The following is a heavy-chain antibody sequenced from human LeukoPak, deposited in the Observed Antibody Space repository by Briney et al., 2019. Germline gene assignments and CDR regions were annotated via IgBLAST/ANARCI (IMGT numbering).Heavy chain of an antibody. J-gene: IGHJ4*02. Sequence: SSETLSLTCAVYGGSFSGYYWSWIRQPPGKGLEWIGEINHSGSTNYNPSLKSRVTISVDTSKSQFSLKLSSVTAADTAVYYCARGHNWNYFSINFDYWGQGTLVTVSS. CDR1: GGSFSGYY. CDR3: ARGHNWNYFSINFDY. CDR2: INHSGST. V-gene: IGHV4-34*01. D-gene: IGHD1-7*01.